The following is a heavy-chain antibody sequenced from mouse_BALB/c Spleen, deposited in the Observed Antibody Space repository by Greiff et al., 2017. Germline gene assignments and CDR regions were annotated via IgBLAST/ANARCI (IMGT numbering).Heavy chain of an antibody. CDR3: ARGLPYAMDY. CDR2: ISYSGST. D-gene: IGHD3-1*01. V-gene: IGHV3-2*02. J-gene: IGHJ4*01. CDR1: GYSITSDYA. Sequence: EVMLVESGPGLVKPSQSLSLTCTVTGYSITSDYAWNWIRQFPGNKLEWMGYISYSGSTSYNPSLKSRISITRDTSKNQFFLQLNSVTTEDTATYYCARGLPYAMDYWGQGTSVTVSS.